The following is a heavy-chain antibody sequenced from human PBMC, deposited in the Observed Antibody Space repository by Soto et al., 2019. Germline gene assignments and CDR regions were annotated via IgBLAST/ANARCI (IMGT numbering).Heavy chain of an antibody. CDR3: APSVIVETGPLNWFEP. CDR2: INGGNGDT. D-gene: IGHD3-22*01. Sequence: VQLVQSGAEVKKPGASVKVSCNASGYTFTNYAMHWVRQAPGQSLEWMGWINGGNGDTKYSQKFRERITITRDTSASTAYMELSSLRSEDSAVYYCAPSVIVETGPLNWFEPWGQGTLVTVS. CDR1: GYTFTNYA. V-gene: IGHV1-3*01. J-gene: IGHJ5*02.